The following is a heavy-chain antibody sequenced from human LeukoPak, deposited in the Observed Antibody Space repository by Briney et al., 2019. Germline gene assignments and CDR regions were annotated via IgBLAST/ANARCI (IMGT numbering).Heavy chain of an antibody. Sequence: GASVKVSCKASGYTFTGYYMHWVRQAPGQGLEWMGWINPNSGGTNYAQKFQGRVTMTRDTSISTAYMELSRLRSDDTAVYYCARGGEYGGNSGFDYYYYMDVWGKGTTVTVSS. D-gene: IGHD4-23*01. J-gene: IGHJ6*03. CDR1: GYTFTGYY. CDR2: INPNSGGT. V-gene: IGHV1-2*02. CDR3: ARGGEYGGNSGFDYYYYMDV.